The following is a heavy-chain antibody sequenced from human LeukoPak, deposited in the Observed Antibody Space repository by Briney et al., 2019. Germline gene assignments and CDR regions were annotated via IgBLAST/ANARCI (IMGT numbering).Heavy chain of an antibody. D-gene: IGHD2-15*01. CDR1: GDSFSSNSAA. J-gene: IGHJ4*02. Sequence: SQTLSLTCAISGDSFSSNSAAWNWVRQSPSRGLEWLGRTYYRSRWFNDYAVSVQSRIVITADTSKNQFSLQLASVTPEDTAVYYCAASSGGFYSWGQGTLVTVSS. CDR3: AASSGGFYS. CDR2: TYYRSRWFN. V-gene: IGHV6-1*01.